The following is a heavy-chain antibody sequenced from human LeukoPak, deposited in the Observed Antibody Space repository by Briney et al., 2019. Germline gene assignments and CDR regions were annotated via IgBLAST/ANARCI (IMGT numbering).Heavy chain of an antibody. Sequence: ASVKVSCKASGYTFTNYGISWVRQAPGQGLEWMGWISAYNGNTNYAQKLQGRVTVTTETSTSTAYMELRGLRSDDTAVYYCAKYYYDSSGYSEYFQHWGQGTLVTVSA. D-gene: IGHD3-22*01. CDR1: GYTFTNYG. J-gene: IGHJ1*01. V-gene: IGHV1-18*01. CDR3: AKYYYDSSGYSEYFQH. CDR2: ISAYNGNT.